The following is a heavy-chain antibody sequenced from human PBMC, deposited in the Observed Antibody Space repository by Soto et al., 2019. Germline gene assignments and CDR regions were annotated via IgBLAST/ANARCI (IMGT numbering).Heavy chain of an antibody. D-gene: IGHD5-12*01. CDR2: ISGSGGST. V-gene: IGHV3-23*01. J-gene: IGHJ4*02. CDR3: AKGSGYSGPIDY. CDR1: GFTFSSYA. Sequence: EVQLLESGGGLVQPGGSLRLSCAASGFTFSSYAMSWVRQAPGKGLEWVSAISGSGGSTYYADSVKGRFTISRDNSKNTVYLHRTSLRAEDTAVYYCAKGSGYSGPIDYWGQGTLVTVSS.